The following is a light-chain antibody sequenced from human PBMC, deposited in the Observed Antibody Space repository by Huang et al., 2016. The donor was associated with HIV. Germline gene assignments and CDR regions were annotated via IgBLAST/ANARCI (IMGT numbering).Light chain of an antibody. J-gene: IGKJ5*01. CDR3: QQYNNWPPIT. CDR2: DVS. CDR1: QSVYSN. Sequence: EIVMTQSPVTLSVSPGERATLSCRASQSVYSNLAWYQQKPGQAPRLLIYDVSTRATGVPARFSGSGSGTEFTLTITSLQSEDFAVYYCQQYNNWPPITFGQGTRLEIK. V-gene: IGKV3-15*01.